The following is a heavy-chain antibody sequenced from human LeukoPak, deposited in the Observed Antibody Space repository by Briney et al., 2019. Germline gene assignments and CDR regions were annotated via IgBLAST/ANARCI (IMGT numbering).Heavy chain of an antibody. Sequence: ASVKVSCKASGYTFTGYYMHWVRQAPGQGFEWMGSIDPDSGDTKIAEKFKGRVTMTRDTSSSTAYMEVMSLRSDDTGVYYCARGMYGSGSYSAHWGQGSLVIVSS. D-gene: IGHD3-10*01. J-gene: IGHJ4*02. V-gene: IGHV1-2*02. CDR3: ARGMYGSGSYSAH. CDR2: IDPDSGDT. CDR1: GYTFTGYY.